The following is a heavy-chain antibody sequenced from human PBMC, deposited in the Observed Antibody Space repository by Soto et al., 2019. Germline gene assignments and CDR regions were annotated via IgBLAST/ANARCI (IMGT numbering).Heavy chain of an antibody. J-gene: IGHJ6*03. CDR1: GGSFSGYY. CDR3: ARERIVPAAMLGLLYYYYYYMDV. CDR2: INHSGST. D-gene: IGHD2-2*01. V-gene: IGHV4-34*01. Sequence: SETLSLTCAVYGGSFSGYYWSWIRQPPGKGLEWIGEINHSGSTNYNPSLKSRVTISVDTSKNQFSLKLSSVTAADTAVYYCARERIVPAAMLGLLYYYYYYMDVWGKGTTVTVSS.